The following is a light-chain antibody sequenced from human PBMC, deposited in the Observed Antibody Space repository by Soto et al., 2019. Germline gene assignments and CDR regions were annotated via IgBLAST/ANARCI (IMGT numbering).Light chain of an antibody. V-gene: IGKV3D-7*01. CDR1: QSVSRSY. Sequence: EIVLTQSPGTLSLSPGDRATLSCRASQSVSRSYLGWYQQKPGQAPRLLIYGTSTRATGIPVRFSGSGSGTDFTLTISSLQPEDFAVYFCHQDFNLPWTFGQGTKVDIK. CDR3: HQDFNLPWT. J-gene: IGKJ1*01. CDR2: GTS.